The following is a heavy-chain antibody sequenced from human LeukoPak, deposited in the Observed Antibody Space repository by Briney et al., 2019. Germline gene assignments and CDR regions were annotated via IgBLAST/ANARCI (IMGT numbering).Heavy chain of an antibody. CDR3: AQGSYGSGTYRFDP. CDR2: IKKDGSEK. V-gene: IGHV3-7*03. D-gene: IGHD3-10*01. CDR1: GFTFGSYW. Sequence: GGSLRLSCAASGFTFGSYWMSWVRQAPGKGLEWVANIKKDGSEKYYVDSVKGRFTISRDNAKNSLYLQMNSLRAEDTAVYYCAQGSYGSGTYRFDPWGQGTLVTVSS. J-gene: IGHJ5*02.